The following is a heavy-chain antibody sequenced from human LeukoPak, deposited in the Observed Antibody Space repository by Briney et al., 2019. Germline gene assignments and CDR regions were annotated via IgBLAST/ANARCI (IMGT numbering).Heavy chain of an antibody. CDR1: GFTFSSYA. Sequence: GGSLRLSCAASGFTFSSYAMSWVRQAPGKGLEWVSSISGSGGSTYYADSVKGRFTISRDSSKNSLYLQMNSLRAEDTAVYYCASAPYYYHGSEEYALWDYWGQGTLVTVSS. V-gene: IGHV3-23*01. CDR3: ASAPYYYHGSEEYALWDY. D-gene: IGHD3-10*01. CDR2: ISGSGGST. J-gene: IGHJ4*02.